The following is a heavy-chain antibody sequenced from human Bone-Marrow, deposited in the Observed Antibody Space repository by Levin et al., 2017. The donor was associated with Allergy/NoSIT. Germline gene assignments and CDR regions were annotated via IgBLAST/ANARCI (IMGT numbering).Heavy chain of an antibody. CDR2: MSYDGSNK. D-gene: IGHD2-21*02. J-gene: IGHJ4*02. CDR1: GFTFSGYG. V-gene: IGHV3-30*18. Sequence: GGSLRLSCAASGFTFSGYGMHWVRQAPGKGLEWVAFMSYDGSNKYYGDSVKGRFTISRDNSKNTLYLQMNSLRPEDTAVYYCAKARRRVVVTATTDYWGQGTLVTVSS. CDR3: AKARRRVVVTATTDY.